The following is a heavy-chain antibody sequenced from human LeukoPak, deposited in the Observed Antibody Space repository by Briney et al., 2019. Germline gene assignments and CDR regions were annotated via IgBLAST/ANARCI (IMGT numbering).Heavy chain of an antibody. Sequence: GGSLRLSXAXSGFTFSDYSMNWVRQAPGKGLEWISYIGIDSGNTNYADSVKGRFTISGDKAKNSLYLQMNSLRVEDTAVYYCARDYKYAFDNWGQGTLXTVSS. CDR3: ARDYKYAFDN. V-gene: IGHV3-48*01. CDR1: GFTFSDYS. J-gene: IGHJ4*02. CDR2: IGIDSGNT. D-gene: IGHD5-24*01.